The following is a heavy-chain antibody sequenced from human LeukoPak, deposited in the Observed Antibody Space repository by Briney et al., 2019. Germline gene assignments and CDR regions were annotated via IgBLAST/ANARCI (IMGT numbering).Heavy chain of an antibody. V-gene: IGHV4-39*01. J-gene: IGHJ5*02. CDR2: INHSGST. Sequence: PSETLSLTCTVSGGSISSSSYYWGWIRQPPGKGLEWIGEINHSGSTNYNPSLKSRVTISVDTSKNQFSLKLNSVTAADTAIYYCARRKSATPNWFDPWGQGTLVTVSS. D-gene: IGHD3-3*01. CDR3: ARRKSATPNWFDP. CDR1: GGSISSSSYY.